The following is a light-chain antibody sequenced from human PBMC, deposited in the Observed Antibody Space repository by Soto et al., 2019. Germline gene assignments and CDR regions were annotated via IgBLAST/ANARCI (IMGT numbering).Light chain of an antibody. Sequence: EIVMTQSPATLSVSPGERATLSCRASQSVRGNLAWYQQKPGQAPRLLIYGASTRATGCPARFSGSGSGTEFTLTISSPQSEDFAIYYCQQYYSYPLTFGGGTKVDIK. CDR3: QQYYSYPLT. CDR2: GAS. J-gene: IGKJ4*01. V-gene: IGKV3-15*01. CDR1: QSVRGN.